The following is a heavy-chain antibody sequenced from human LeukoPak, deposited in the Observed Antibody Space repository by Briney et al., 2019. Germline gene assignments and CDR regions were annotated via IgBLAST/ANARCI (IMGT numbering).Heavy chain of an antibody. Sequence: PSETLSLTCAVYGWSFSGYYWSWIRQPPGKGLEWIGEINHSGSTNYNPSLKSRVTISVDTSKNQFSLKLSSVTAADTAVYYCARANLGYCSSTSCLHHRGYYYYYYMDVWGKGTTVTVSS. CDR1: GWSFSGYY. D-gene: IGHD2-2*01. CDR2: INHSGST. V-gene: IGHV4-34*01. J-gene: IGHJ6*03. CDR3: ARANLGYCSSTSCLHHRGYYYYYYMDV.